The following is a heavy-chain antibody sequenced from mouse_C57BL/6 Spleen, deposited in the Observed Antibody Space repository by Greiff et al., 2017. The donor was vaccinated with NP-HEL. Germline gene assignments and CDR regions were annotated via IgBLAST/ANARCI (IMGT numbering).Heavy chain of an antibody. V-gene: IGHV1-69*01. CDR3: ARGGPFDY. CDR1: GYTFTSYW. J-gene: IGHJ2*01. Sequence: QVHVKQPGAELVMPGASVKLSCKASGYTFTSYWMHWVKQRPGQGLEWIGEIDPSDSYTNYNQKFKGKSTLTVDKSSSTAYMQLSSLTSEDSAVYYCARGGPFDYWGQGTTLTVSS. CDR2: IDPSDSYT.